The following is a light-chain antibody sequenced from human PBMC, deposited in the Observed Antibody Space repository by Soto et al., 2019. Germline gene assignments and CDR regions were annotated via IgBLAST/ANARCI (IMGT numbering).Light chain of an antibody. V-gene: IGKV1-33*01. CDR2: DIF. J-gene: IGKJ3*01. Sequence: DIQMTQSPSSLSASIGDRVTITCRASQGISNYLAWYQQKPGKVPKLLIYDIFNLEAGVPSRFSGSGSGTDFTFTISSLQPEDFATYYCHQYESLPITFGPGTKVDIK. CDR3: HQYESLPIT. CDR1: QGISNY.